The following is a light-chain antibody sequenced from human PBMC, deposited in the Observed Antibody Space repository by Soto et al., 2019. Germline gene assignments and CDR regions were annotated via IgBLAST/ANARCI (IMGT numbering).Light chain of an antibody. CDR2: GAS. V-gene: IGKV3-20*01. J-gene: IGKJ1*01. Sequence: EIVLTQSPGTLSLYPVEGATLSCRASQTVSSDYLAWYQQKRGQALRLLIYGASRRATGIPDRFSGSGSGTDFTLTITRLEPEDFAVYYCQQYGSSRTFGQGTKVDIK. CDR1: QTVSSDY. CDR3: QQYGSSRT.